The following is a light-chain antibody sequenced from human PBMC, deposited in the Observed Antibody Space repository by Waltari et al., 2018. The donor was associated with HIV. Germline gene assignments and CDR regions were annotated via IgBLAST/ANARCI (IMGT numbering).Light chain of an antibody. CDR2: GNK. J-gene: IGLJ2*01. Sequence: QSMLTQPPSVSGAPGQRVTISCTGSSSTIGADYDVHWYQQIPGTAPKLLISGNKNRPSGGPDRFSASKSGTSASLTISGRQAEDEADYFCQSYDISLSASVVFGGGTRLTVL. CDR3: QSYDISLSASVV. CDR1: SSTIGADYD. V-gene: IGLV1-40*01.